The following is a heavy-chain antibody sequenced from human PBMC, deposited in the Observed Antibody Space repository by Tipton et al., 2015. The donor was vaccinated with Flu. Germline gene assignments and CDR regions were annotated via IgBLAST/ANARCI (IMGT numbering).Heavy chain of an antibody. CDR3: ARDAPRDRDGMDV. CDR1: GFTFNNYV. J-gene: IGHJ6*02. Sequence: SLRLSCAASGFTFNNYVMYWVRQAPGKGLEWVAVISYDGSNKYYTDSVKGRFTSSRDNSKNTLYLQMSSLRPEDTAVYYCARDAPRDRDGMDVWGQGTTVTVSS. D-gene: IGHD2-15*01. CDR2: ISYDGSNK. V-gene: IGHV3-30-3*01.